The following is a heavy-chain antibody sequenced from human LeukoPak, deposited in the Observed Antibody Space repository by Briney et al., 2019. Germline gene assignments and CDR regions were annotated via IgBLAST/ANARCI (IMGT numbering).Heavy chain of an antibody. V-gene: IGHV4-34*01. J-gene: IGHJ4*02. CDR2: INHSGST. D-gene: IGHD5-12*01. Sequence: SETLSLTCAVYGGSFSEYYWTWVRQSPGKGLEWIGEINHSGSTNYNPSLKSRVIISADTSKNQFSLNLNSVTAADTAVYYCARCGGYDYFDDYWGQGTLVTVSS. CDR3: ARCGGYDYFDDY. CDR1: GGSFSEYY.